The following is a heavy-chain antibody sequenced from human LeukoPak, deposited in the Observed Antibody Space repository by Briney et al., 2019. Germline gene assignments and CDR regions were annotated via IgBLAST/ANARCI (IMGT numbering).Heavy chain of an antibody. V-gene: IGHV3-9*01. CDR1: GFTFDDYA. J-gene: IGHJ4*02. CDR3: AKSGSDSSGFSGY. CDR2: ISWNSGSI. D-gene: IGHD3-22*01. Sequence: GRSLRLSCAASGFTFDDYAMHWVRQAPGKGLEWVSGISWNSGSIGYADSVKGRFTISRDNAKNSLYLQMNSLRAENTALYYCAKSGSDSSGFSGYWGQGTLVTVSS.